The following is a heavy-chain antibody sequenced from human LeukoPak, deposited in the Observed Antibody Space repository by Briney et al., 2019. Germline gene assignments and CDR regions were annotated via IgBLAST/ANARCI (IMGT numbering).Heavy chain of an antibody. J-gene: IGHJ6*03. V-gene: IGHV3-48*01. CDR3: AKDFRVRGIVYYCYMDV. CDR1: GFTFSTHS. D-gene: IGHD3-10*01. CDR2: IRSSNSTM. Sequence: GGSLTLSCAASGFTFSTHSMNWVRQAPGKGLEWVSYIRSSNSTMHYADSVKGRFSISRDNVKNLLYLQMHSLRADDTAVYYCAKDFRVRGIVYYCYMDVWGKGTAVTVS.